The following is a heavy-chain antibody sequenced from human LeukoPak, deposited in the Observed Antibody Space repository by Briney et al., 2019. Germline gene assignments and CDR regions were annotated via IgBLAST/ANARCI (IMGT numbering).Heavy chain of an antibody. D-gene: IGHD4-17*01. J-gene: IGHJ4*02. Sequence: GSLRLSCAASKFDFSSHAMTWVRQAPGKGLEWVSAISISGSKTYYADSVKGRFTISRDNSKNTLYLQMNSLRAEDTAVYYCANEIRPNDYWGQGTQVTVSS. CDR1: KFDFSSHA. CDR3: ANEIRPNDY. V-gene: IGHV3-23*01. CDR2: ISISGSKT.